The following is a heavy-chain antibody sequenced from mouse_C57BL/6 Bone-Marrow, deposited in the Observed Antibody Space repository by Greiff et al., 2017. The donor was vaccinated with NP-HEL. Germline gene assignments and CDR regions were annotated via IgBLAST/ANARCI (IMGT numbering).Heavy chain of an antibody. Sequence: VQLQQSGPGLVQPSQSLSITCTVSGFSLTSYGVHWVRQSPGKGLEWLGVIWRGGSTDYNAAFMSRLSITKDNSKSLVFFKMNSLQADDTAIYYCAKFTTVVATGYFDVWGTGTTVTVSS. CDR2: IWRGGST. J-gene: IGHJ1*03. CDR1: GFSLTSYG. V-gene: IGHV2-5*01. D-gene: IGHD1-1*01. CDR3: AKFTTVVATGYFDV.